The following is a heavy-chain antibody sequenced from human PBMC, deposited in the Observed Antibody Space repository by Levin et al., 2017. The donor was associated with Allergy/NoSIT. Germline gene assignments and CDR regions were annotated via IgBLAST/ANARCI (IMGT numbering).Heavy chain of an antibody. CDR2: ISYTGST. D-gene: IGHD6-19*01. J-gene: IGHJ6*02. Sequence: GSLRLSCVVSGASVISRNYSWSWIRQPPGKNLEWIGSISYTGSTNQNPSLKGRLTISVDTSKNQFSLTLSSVTAADTAVYYCATDTSGWTSYGMDVWGQGTTVTVSS. CDR1: GASVISRNYS. V-gene: IGHV4-61*01. CDR3: ATDTSGWTSYGMDV.